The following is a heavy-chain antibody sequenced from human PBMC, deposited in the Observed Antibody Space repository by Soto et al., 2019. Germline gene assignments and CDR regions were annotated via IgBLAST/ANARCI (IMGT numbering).Heavy chain of an antibody. Sequence: GESLKISCKGSGYSFTSYWISWVRQMPGKGLEWMGRIDPSDSYTNYSPSFQGHVTISADKSINTAYLQWSSLKASDTAMYYCARDGTVVRGTTYAWGQGTLVTVSS. D-gene: IGHD3-10*01. V-gene: IGHV5-10-1*01. CDR2: IDPSDSYT. CDR1: GYSFTSYW. CDR3: ARDGTVVRGTTYA. J-gene: IGHJ5*02.